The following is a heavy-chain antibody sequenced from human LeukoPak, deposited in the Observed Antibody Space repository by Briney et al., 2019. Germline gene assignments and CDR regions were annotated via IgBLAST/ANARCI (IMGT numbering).Heavy chain of an antibody. CDR3: ARPYSGSYFDY. D-gene: IGHD1-26*01. CDR2: ISSSSSYM. J-gene: IGHJ4*02. Sequence: GGSLRLSCAASGFNFSAYSMDWVRQAPGKGLEWVSSISSSSSYMYYADSMKGRFTISRDNAKNTLYLQMNSLRAEDTAVYYCARPYSGSYFDYWGQGTLVTVSS. CDR1: GFNFSAYS. V-gene: IGHV3-21*01.